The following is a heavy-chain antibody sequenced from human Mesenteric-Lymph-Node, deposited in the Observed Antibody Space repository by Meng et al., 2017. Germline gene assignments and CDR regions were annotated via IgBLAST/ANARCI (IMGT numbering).Heavy chain of an antibody. Sequence: GESLKISCAASGFTFSDYYMSWIRQAPGKGLEWVSYISSSGSTIYYADSVKGRFTISRDNAKNSLYLQMNSLRAEDTAVYYCARGPYYDSSGYWYWGQGTLVTVSS. V-gene: IGHV3-11*04. D-gene: IGHD3-22*01. CDR2: ISSSGSTI. CDR3: ARGPYYDSSGYWY. CDR1: GFTFSDYY. J-gene: IGHJ4*02.